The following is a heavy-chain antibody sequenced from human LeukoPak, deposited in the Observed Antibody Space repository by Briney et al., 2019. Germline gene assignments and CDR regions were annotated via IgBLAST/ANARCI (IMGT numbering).Heavy chain of an antibody. CDR2: INHSGST. CDR3: ALAGVGATGDY. D-gene: IGHD1-26*01. V-gene: IGHV4-34*01. CDR1: GGSFSGYY. Sequence: SETLSLTCAVYGGSFSGYYWSWIRQPPGKGLEWIGEINHSGSTNYNPSLKSRVTISVDTSKNQFSLKLSSVTAADTAVYYRALAGVGATGDYWGQGTLVTVSS. J-gene: IGHJ4*02.